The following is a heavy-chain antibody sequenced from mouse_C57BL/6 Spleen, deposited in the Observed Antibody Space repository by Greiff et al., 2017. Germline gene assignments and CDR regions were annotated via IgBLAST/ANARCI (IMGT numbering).Heavy chain of an antibody. Sequence: QVQLQQSGAELVRPGTSVQVSCKASGYAFTNYLIEWVKQRPGQGLEWIGVINPGSGGTNYNEKFKGKATLTADKSSSTAYMQLSSLTSEDSAVYFCARGGYYWGQGTTLTVSS. CDR1: GYAFTNYL. J-gene: IGHJ2*01. D-gene: IGHD3-1*01. V-gene: IGHV1-54*01. CDR3: ARGGYY. CDR2: INPGSGGT.